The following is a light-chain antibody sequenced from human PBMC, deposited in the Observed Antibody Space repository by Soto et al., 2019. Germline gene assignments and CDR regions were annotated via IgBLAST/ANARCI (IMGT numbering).Light chain of an antibody. CDR2: DAS. Sequence: EIVLTQSPATLSLSPGERATLSCRASQSVSSYLAWYQQKPGQAPRLLIYDASNRASGIPARFSGSGSGTDFPLTISSLEPEHFAVYYCQQRSNWPSLTFGGGTKVEIK. CDR1: QSVSSY. J-gene: IGKJ4*01. CDR3: QQRSNWPSLT. V-gene: IGKV3-11*01.